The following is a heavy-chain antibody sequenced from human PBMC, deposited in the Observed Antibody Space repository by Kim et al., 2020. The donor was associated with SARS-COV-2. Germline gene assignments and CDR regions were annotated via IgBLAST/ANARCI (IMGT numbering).Heavy chain of an antibody. CDR2: FDPEDGET. J-gene: IGHJ4*02. Sequence: ASVKVSCKVSGYTLTELSMHWVRQAPGKGLEWMGGFDPEDGETIYAQKFQGRVTMTEDTSTDTAYMELSSLRSEDTAVYYCATVKQPNPYYYDSSGYYSSFDYWGQGTLVTVSS. CDR3: ATVKQPNPYYYDSSGYYSSFDY. D-gene: IGHD3-22*01. V-gene: IGHV1-24*01. CDR1: GYTLTELS.